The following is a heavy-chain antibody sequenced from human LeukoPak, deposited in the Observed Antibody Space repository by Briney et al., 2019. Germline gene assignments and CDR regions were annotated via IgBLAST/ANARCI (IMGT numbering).Heavy chain of an antibody. J-gene: IGHJ4*02. CDR3: ARALYYDILTGYYHFDY. Sequence: GGSLRLSCAASGFTFSSYGMSWVRQAPRKGLEWVSAISGSGGSTYYADSVKGRFTISRDNSKNTLYLQMNSLRAEDTAVYYCARALYYDILTGYYHFDYWGQGTLVTVSS. CDR2: ISGSGGST. D-gene: IGHD3-9*01. V-gene: IGHV3-23*01. CDR1: GFTFSSYG.